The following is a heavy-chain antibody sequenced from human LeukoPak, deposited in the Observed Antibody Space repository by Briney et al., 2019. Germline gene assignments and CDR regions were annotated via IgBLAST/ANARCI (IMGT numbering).Heavy chain of an antibody. CDR3: ARALGIAVAGTGGSDAFDI. CDR1: GGSISSYY. J-gene: IGHJ3*02. D-gene: IGHD6-19*01. Sequence: SETLSLTCTVSGGSISSYYWSWIRQPPGKGLEWVSYIYYSGSTNYNPSLKSRLTISVDTSKTQFSLKLSSVTAADTAVYYCARALGIAVAGTGGSDAFDIWGQGTMVTVSS. V-gene: IGHV4-59*01. CDR2: IYYSGST.